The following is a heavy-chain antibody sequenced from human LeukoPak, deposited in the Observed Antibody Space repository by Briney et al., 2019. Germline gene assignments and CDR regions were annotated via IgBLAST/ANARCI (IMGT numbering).Heavy chain of an antibody. CDR2: TYWDDDT. CDR1: GFSLSTSGVG. J-gene: IGHJ4*02. Sequence: SGPMLVKPTQTLTLTCSFSGFSLSTSGVGVGWIRQPPGKALEWLGITYWDDDTRYSPSLTTRLTITKDTSRNQVVLAMTNVDTVDTATYYCAHSRREGGYVSYYWGQGILVTVSS. CDR3: AHSRREGGYVSYY. V-gene: IGHV2-5*02. D-gene: IGHD5-12*01.